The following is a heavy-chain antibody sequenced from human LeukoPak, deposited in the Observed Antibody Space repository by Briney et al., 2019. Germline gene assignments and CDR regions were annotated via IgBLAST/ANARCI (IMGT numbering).Heavy chain of an antibody. CDR1: GASISSYY. V-gene: IGHV4-59*01. CDR2: IYYSGST. J-gene: IGHJ5*02. CDR3: ARLTGYSSESWFDP. Sequence: SETLSLTCTVPGASISSYYWSWIRQPPGKGLEWIGYIYYSGSTNYNPSLKSRVTISLDTSKNQFSLKLSSVTAADTAVYYCARLTGYSSESWFDPWGQGTLVTVSS. D-gene: IGHD3-9*01.